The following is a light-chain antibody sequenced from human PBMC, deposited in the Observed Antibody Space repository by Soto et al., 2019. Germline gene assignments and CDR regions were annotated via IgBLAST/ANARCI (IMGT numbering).Light chain of an antibody. CDR2: GAS. Sequence: VFTQSPDTLSLSPGERSTLSGRASQNFGSTYLAWYQQKRGQAPRFLIYGASSRATGIPDRFSGSGSGTDFTLTISRMEPDEFPSYCCQQYGRAPTTFGQVTKVYIK. CDR3: QQYGRAPTT. J-gene: IGKJ1*01. CDR1: QNFGSTY. V-gene: IGKV3-20*01.